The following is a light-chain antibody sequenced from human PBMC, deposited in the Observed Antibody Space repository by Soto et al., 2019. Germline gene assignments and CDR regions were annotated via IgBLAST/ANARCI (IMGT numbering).Light chain of an antibody. CDR2: EVT. V-gene: IGLV2-14*01. J-gene: IGLJ1*01. CDR3: ASYRSANTLVV. Sequence: QSVLTQPPSASRSPGQSVTISCTGTSGDVGGYKYVSWYQQHPGKAPKLMIYEVTSRPSGVSDRFSGSKSGMTASLTISGLQPEDEADYFCASYRSANTLVVFGTGTKVTVL. CDR1: SGDVGGYKY.